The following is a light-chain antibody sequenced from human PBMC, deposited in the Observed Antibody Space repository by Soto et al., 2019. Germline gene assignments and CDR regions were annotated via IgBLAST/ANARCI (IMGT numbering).Light chain of an antibody. J-gene: IGLJ2*01. V-gene: IGLV2-14*01. Sequence: QSALTQPASVSGSPGQSITISCTGTSSDVGDYNYVSWYQQHPGKAPKLMIYEVSNRPSGVSNRFSGSKSGNTASLTISGLQAEDESDYDCSSYTSSSTLVVFGGGTKLTVL. CDR3: SSYTSSSTLVV. CDR2: EVS. CDR1: SSDVGDYNY.